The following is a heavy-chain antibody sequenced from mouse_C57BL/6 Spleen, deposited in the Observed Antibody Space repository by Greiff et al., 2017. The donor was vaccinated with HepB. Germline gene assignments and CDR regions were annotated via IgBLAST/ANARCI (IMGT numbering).Heavy chain of an antibody. CDR2: IYPGDGDT. J-gene: IGHJ2*01. V-gene: IGHV1-80*01. D-gene: IGHD1-2*01. CDR1: GYAFSSYW. Sequence: VQLQESGAELVKPGASVKISCKASGYAFSSYWMNWVKQRPGKGLEWIGQIYPGDGDTNYNGKFKGKATLTADKSSSTAYMQLSSLTSEDSAVYFCARSITTAPGGYFDYWGQGTTLTVSS. CDR3: ARSITTAPGGYFDY.